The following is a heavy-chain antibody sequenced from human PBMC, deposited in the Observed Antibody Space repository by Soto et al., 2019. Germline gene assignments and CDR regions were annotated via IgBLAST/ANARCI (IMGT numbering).Heavy chain of an antibody. D-gene: IGHD1-1*01. J-gene: IGHJ4*02. CDR1: GGSISSYY. CDR2: IYYSGST. Sequence: SETLSLTCTVSGGSISSYYWSWILQPPGKGLEWIGYIYYSGSTNYNPSLKSRVTISVDTSKNQFSLKLSSVTAADTAVYYRARLAPGTESYYFDYWGQGTLVTVSS. V-gene: IGHV4-59*08. CDR3: ARLAPGTESYYFDY.